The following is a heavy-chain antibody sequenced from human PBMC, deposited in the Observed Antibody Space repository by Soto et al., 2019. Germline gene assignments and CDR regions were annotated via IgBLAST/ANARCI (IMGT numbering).Heavy chain of an antibody. CDR1: GYSFTSYW. CDR3: AGGGVRGVITRTRDYYGMDV. Sequence: EVQLVQSGAEVKKPGESLKISCKGSGYSFTSYWIGWVRQMPGKGLECMGIIYPGDSDTRYSPSFQGQVTISADTSISTADLEWSSLKASDTAMYYCAGGGVRGVITRTRDYYGMDVWGQGTTVTVSS. J-gene: IGHJ6*02. V-gene: IGHV5-51*01. D-gene: IGHD3-10*01. CDR2: IYPGDSDT.